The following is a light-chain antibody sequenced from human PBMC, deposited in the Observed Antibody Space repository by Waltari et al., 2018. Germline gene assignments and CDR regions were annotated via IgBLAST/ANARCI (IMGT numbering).Light chain of an antibody. CDR1: SRDVGGFDY. Sequence: QSALPQPPSASGSPGQSVTISCTGTSRDVGGFDYVSWYQQHPGKVPRLMIYEVSKRPSGVPDRFSGSKSGNTASLTVSGLQVEDEADYYCSSFAGSSQMLFGGGTKLTVL. CDR2: EVS. J-gene: IGLJ2*01. V-gene: IGLV2-8*01. CDR3: SSFAGSSQML.